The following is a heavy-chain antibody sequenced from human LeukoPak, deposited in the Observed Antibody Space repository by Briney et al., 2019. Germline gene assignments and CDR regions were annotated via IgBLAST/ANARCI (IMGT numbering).Heavy chain of an antibody. J-gene: IGHJ4*02. CDR3: ARGRPRKSVRKYYFDY. CDR1: GGSISSYY. D-gene: IGHD1-14*01. Sequence: SETLSLTCTVSGGSISSYYWSWIRQPAGKGLEWIGRIYTSGSTTYNPSLKSRVTMSVDTSKNQFSLKLSSVTAADTAVYYCARGRPRKSVRKYYFDYWGQGTLVTVSS. CDR2: IYTSGST. V-gene: IGHV4-4*07.